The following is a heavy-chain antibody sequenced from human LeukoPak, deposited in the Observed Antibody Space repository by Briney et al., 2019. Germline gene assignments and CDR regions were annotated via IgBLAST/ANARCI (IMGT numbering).Heavy chain of an antibody. V-gene: IGHV4-34*01. J-gene: IGHJ4*02. CDR3: ARVPRSYYFDY. CDR1: GGSFSGYY. Sequence: SETLSLTCAVYGGSFSGYYWSWIRQPPGKGLEWIGEIDHSGRTNSNASLKSRVTISVDTSKNQFSLKLSSVTAADTAVYYCARVPRSYYFDYWGQGTLVTVSS. CDR2: IDHSGRT.